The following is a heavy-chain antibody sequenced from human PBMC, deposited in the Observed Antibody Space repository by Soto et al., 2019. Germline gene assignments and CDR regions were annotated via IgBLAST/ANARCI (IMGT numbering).Heavy chain of an antibody. V-gene: IGHV4-4*02. CDR1: SGYISSSNW. J-gene: IGHJ6*03. Sequence: QVQLQESGSGLVKPSGTLSLTCAVSSGYISSSNWWSWVRQPPGKGLEWIGEIYHSGSANYNPSHKSRITMSVDQSKNQYSLKFSSVTAANTAVYYCARISRDYYNYYMDVWGRGTTVTVS. CDR3: ARISRDYYNYYMDV. CDR2: IYHSGSA.